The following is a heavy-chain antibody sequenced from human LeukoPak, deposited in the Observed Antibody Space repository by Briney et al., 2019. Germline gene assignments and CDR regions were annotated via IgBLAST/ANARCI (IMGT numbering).Heavy chain of an antibody. D-gene: IGHD2-2*01. CDR1: GFTFNIYS. Sequence: PGGSLRLSCSASGFTFNIYSMNWVRQAPGKGLEWDAYISSGGSTTYYGDSVRGRFTISRDNAKNSLYLQMNSLSNEDTAVYYCARGDACSNTTCYPQGCFDSWGHGTLVTVSS. V-gene: IGHV3-48*02. CDR2: ISSGGSTT. J-gene: IGHJ4*01. CDR3: ARGDACSNTTCYPQGCFDS.